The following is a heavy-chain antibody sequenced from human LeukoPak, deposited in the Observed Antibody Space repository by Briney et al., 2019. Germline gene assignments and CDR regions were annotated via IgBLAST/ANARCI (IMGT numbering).Heavy chain of an antibody. Sequence: PSETLSLTCTVSGGSISSSSYYWGWIRQPPGKGLEWIGSIYYSGSTYYNPSLKSRVTISVDTSKNQFSLKLSSVTAADTAVYYCARRITIFGVVIPIEAFDIWGQGTMVTVSS. J-gene: IGHJ3*02. CDR2: IYYSGST. CDR3: ARRITIFGVVIPIEAFDI. CDR1: GGSISSSSYY. V-gene: IGHV4-39*01. D-gene: IGHD3-3*01.